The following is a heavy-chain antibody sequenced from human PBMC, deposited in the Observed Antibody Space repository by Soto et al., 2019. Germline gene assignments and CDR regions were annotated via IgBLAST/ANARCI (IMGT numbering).Heavy chain of an antibody. V-gene: IGHV1-18*01. Sequence: ASVKVSCKASGYTFTSYGISWVRQAPGQGLEWMGWISAYNGNTNYAQKLQGRVTMTTDTSTSTAYMELRSLRSDDTAVYYCARAVVVAATLDPPRFYYYTDVWGKGTTVTVSS. D-gene: IGHD2-15*01. CDR1: GYTFTSYG. CDR3: ARAVVVAATLDPPRFYYYTDV. CDR2: ISAYNGNT. J-gene: IGHJ6*03.